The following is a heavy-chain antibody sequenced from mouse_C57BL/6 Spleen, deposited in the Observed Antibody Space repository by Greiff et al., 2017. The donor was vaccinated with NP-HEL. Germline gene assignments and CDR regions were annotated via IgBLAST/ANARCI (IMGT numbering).Heavy chain of an antibody. Sequence: QVQLQQPGAELVKPGASVKLSCKASGYTFTSYWMHWVKQRPGQGLEWIGMIHPNSGSTNYNEKFKSKATLTVDKSSSTADMQLSSLTSEDSAVYYCARSPYYGSSHGYFDVWGTGTTVTVSS. D-gene: IGHD1-1*01. CDR3: ARSPYYGSSHGYFDV. CDR1: GYTFTSYW. CDR2: IHPNSGST. V-gene: IGHV1-64*01. J-gene: IGHJ1*03.